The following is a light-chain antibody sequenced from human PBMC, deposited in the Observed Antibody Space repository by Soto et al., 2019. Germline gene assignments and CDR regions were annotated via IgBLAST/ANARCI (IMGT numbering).Light chain of an antibody. Sequence: DIQMTQSPSTLSASVGDRVAITCRASQSISSWLAWYQQKPGKAPKLLIYKASSLESGVPSRFSGSGSGTEFTLTISSLQPDDFATYYCQQYNSYPYTFGQGTKLEIK. CDR3: QQYNSYPYT. J-gene: IGKJ2*01. CDR1: QSISSW. CDR2: KAS. V-gene: IGKV1-5*03.